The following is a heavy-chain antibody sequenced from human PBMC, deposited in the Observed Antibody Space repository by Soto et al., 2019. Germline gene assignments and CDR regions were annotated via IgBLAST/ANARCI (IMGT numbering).Heavy chain of an antibody. CDR3: AEGGIYRGGYFDP. Sequence: GGSLRLSCAPGYNLTPYPVNWVRQAPGKGLEWVAYISSGSDIIYYADSVKGRFSISRDTAKNLVFLQMKSLREDDTAVYCCAEGGIYRGGYFDPWGQGTQVTVSS. D-gene: IGHD3-16*02. CDR1: GYNLTPYP. CDR2: ISSGSDII. J-gene: IGHJ5*02. V-gene: IGHV3-48*02.